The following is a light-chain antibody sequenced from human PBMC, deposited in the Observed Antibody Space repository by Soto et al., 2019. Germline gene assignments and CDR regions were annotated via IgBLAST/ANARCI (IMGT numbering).Light chain of an antibody. V-gene: IGKV4-1*01. CDR1: QDRLYSFNNQNY. J-gene: IGKJ1*01. Sequence: DIVMTQSPDSLTVSLGEMATINCRSSQDRLYSFNNQNYLAWYQQRPGQPPKLLIHWASIREPGVPDRFSGSGSGTDFTLTISSLQAEDVAVYYCQQYFETPWPFGQGTKVEIK. CDR2: WAS. CDR3: QQYFETPWP.